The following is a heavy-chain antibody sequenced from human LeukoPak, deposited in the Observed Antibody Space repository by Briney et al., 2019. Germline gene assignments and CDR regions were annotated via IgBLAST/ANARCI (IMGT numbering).Heavy chain of an antibody. J-gene: IGHJ4*02. CDR2: IKQDGSEK. CDR3: AREAITIVFDY. D-gene: IGHD3-10*01. Sequence: GGSLRLSCAASGFTFSSYWMSWVRQAPGKGLEWVASIKQDGSEKYYVDSVKGRFTISRDNAKNSLYLQMNSLRAEDTAVYYCAREAITIVFDYWGQGTLVTVSS. CDR1: GFTFSSYW. V-gene: IGHV3-7*01.